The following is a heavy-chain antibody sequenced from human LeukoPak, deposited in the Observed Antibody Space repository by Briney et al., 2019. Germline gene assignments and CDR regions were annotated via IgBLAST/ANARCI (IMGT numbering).Heavy chain of an antibody. V-gene: IGHV4-59*01. CDR2: IYYSGST. CDR1: GGSISSYY. D-gene: IGHD3-16*01. Sequence: KASETLSLTCTVSGGSISSYYWSWIRQPPGKGLEWIGYIYYSGSTNYNPSLKSRVTISVDTSKNQFSLKLSSVTAADTAVYYCARVGVYYYYMDVWGKGTTVTVSS. J-gene: IGHJ6*03. CDR3: ARVGVYYYYMDV.